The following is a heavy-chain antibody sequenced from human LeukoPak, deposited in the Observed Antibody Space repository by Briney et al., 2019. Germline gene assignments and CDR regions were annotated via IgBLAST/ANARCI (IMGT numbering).Heavy chain of an antibody. Sequence: GASVKVSRKASVYTFTRYYMHWVRQAPAQGLEWIGIISPSGGSTTHAQKFRGRLTMTRDMSTSTVYMELSSLRSEDTAVYYCARGRGSGTYYLDYWGQGTLVTVSS. D-gene: IGHD3-10*01. CDR1: VYTFTRYY. CDR2: ISPSGGST. J-gene: IGHJ4*02. V-gene: IGHV1-46*01. CDR3: ARGRGSGTYYLDY.